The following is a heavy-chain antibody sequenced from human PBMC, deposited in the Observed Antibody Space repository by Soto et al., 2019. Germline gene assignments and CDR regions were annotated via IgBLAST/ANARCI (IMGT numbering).Heavy chain of an antibody. Sequence: SETLSLTCTVSGGSISSGGYYWSWIRQHPGKGLEWIGYIYYSGSTYYNPSLKSRVTISVDTSKNQFSLKLSSVTAADTAVYYCARSYSGGFDYWGQGPLVTVSS. CDR3: ARSYSGGFDY. CDR2: IYYSGST. V-gene: IGHV4-31*03. CDR1: GGSISSGGYY. D-gene: IGHD6-19*01. J-gene: IGHJ4*02.